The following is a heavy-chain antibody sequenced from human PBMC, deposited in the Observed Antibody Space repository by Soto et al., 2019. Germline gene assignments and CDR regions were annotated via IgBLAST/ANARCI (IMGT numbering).Heavy chain of an antibody. V-gene: IGHV4-61*08. J-gene: IGHJ5*02. D-gene: IGHD5-18*01. CDR1: GGSVSSGDYY. CDR2: IYYSGNT. Sequence: SETLSLTCTVSGGSVSSGDYYWSWIRQPPGKGLEWIGYIYYSGNTNYNPSLKSRVIISVDTSKNLFSLKLTSVTAADTAVYSCARIPVDTSMIQWLDPWGQGTLVTVS. CDR3: ARIPVDTSMIQWLDP.